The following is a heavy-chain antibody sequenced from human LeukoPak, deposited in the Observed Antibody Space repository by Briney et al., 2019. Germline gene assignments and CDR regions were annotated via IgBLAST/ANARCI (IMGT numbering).Heavy chain of an antibody. CDR2: ISGSGGST. CDR1: GFRFSSYG. J-gene: IGHJ6*03. V-gene: IGHV3-23*01. Sequence: GGSLRLSCAASGFRFSSYGMSWVRQAPGKGLEWVSAISGSGGSTYYADSVKGRFSISRDNSKNTLYMQMNSLRAEDTAVYYCARDIVVVTAIMDVWGKGTTVIVSS. D-gene: IGHD2-21*02. CDR3: ARDIVVVTAIMDV.